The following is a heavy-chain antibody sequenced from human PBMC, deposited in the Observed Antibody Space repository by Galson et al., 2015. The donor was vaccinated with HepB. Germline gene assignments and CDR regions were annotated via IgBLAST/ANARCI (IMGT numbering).Heavy chain of an antibody. V-gene: IGHV1-69*06. D-gene: IGHD4-23*01. Sequence: SVKVSCKASGGTFSSYAISWVRQAPGQGLEWMGGIIPIFGTANYAQKFQGRVTITADKSTSTAYMELSSLRSEDTAVYYCARDLYGGNSNYWYFDLWGRGTLVTVSS. CDR3: ARDLYGGNSNYWYFDL. CDR2: IIPIFGTA. CDR1: GGTFSSYA. J-gene: IGHJ2*01.